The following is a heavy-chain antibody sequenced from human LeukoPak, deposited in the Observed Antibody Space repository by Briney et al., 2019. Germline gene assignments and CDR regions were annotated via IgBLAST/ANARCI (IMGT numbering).Heavy chain of an antibody. CDR2: INHSGST. CDR3: ARAIWFGESNFDY. D-gene: IGHD3-10*01. V-gene: IGHV4-34*01. Sequence: SETLSLTCAVYGGSFSGYYWSWIRQPPGKGLEWIGEINHSGSTNYNPSLKSRVTISVDTSKNQFSLKLSSVTAADTAVYYCARAIWFGESNFDYWGQGTLVTVSS. CDR1: GGSFSGYY. J-gene: IGHJ4*02.